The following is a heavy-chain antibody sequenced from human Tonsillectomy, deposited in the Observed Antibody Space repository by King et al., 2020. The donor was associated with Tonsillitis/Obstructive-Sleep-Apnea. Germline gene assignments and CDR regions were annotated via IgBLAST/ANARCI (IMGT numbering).Heavy chain of an antibody. V-gene: IGHV4-34*01. D-gene: IGHD1-7*01. J-gene: IGHJ6*04. CDR3: ARGRTKMDA. Sequence: VQLPQWGAGLLKSSETLSLTCAVHDRSFSGYYWSWLRQSPGRGLEWIGEINHRGGTNYNPSLKSQVTMSVDTSKSQISLKLASVTAADTGVYYCARGRTKMDAWGKGTTVTVSS. CDR2: INHRGGT. CDR1: DRSFSGYY.